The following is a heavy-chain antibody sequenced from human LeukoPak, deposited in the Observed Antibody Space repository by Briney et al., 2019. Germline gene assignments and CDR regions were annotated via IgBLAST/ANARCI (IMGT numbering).Heavy chain of an antibody. CDR2: ISYNGNNK. CDR1: GFTFSSYA. Sequence: GGSLRLSCAASGFTFSSYAMHWVRQAPGKGLEWVAVISYNGNNKYYADSVKGRFTISRDNAKNSLYLQMNSLRAEDTAVYYCARTTYYYDSSGYYPDYWGQGTLVTVSS. CDR3: ARTTYYYDSSGYYPDY. D-gene: IGHD3-22*01. J-gene: IGHJ4*02. V-gene: IGHV3-30-3*01.